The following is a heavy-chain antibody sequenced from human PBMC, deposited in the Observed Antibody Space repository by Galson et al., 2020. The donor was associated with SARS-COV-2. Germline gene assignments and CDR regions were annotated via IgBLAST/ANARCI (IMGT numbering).Heavy chain of an antibody. D-gene: IGHD1-26*01. J-gene: IGHJ6*03. CDR3: ARARDSGYMDV. V-gene: IGHV3-33*01. CDR1: GFPFSSYG. Sequence: GGSLRLSCAASGFPFSSYGMHWVRQAPGKGLEWVAIIYYDGTTKYYADSVKGRFTISRDTSKNTLYLEMNSLRAEDTAVYYCARARDSGYMDVWGKGTTVTISS. CDR2: IYYDGTTK.